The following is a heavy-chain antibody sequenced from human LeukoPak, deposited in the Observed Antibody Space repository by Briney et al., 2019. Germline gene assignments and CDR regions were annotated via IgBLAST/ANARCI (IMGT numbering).Heavy chain of an antibody. CDR3: ARLSQWELHGYYFDY. J-gene: IGHJ4*02. V-gene: IGHV4-39*01. D-gene: IGHD1-26*01. CDR2: IYDSGRT. Sequence: PSETLSLTCSVSGGSISRSGYFWGWIRQPPGKELEWIGSIYDSGRTNHNPSLTSKVPISVDTSKNQYSLTLTLATAADADVYYCARLSQWELHGYYFDYWCQGPLVTVSS. CDR1: GGSISRSGYF.